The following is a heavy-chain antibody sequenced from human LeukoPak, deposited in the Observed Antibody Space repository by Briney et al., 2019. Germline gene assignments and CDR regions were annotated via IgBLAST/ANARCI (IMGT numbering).Heavy chain of an antibody. D-gene: IGHD6-19*01. J-gene: IGHJ4*02. CDR1: GFTSSSYS. V-gene: IGHV3-21*01. Sequence: PGGSLRLSCAASGFTSSSYSMNWVRQAPGKGLEWVSSISSSSSYIYYADSVKGRFTISRDNAKNSLYLQMNSLRAEDTAVYYCARDPYSSGWLTRGYWGQGTLVTVSS. CDR3: ARDPYSSGWLTRGY. CDR2: ISSSSSYI.